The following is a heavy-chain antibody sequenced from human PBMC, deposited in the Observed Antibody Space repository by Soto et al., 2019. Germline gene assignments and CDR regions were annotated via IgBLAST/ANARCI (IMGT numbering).Heavy chain of an antibody. Sequence: GGSLRLSCAVSGFTVSNNYMSWVRQAPGKGLEGVSVIYSGGYTAYGDSVKGRFTISRDNSKNTLYLQMNSLRAEDTAVYYCASLAYSVYDFAFDTWGQGTMVTVSS. CDR2: IYSGGYT. CDR1: GFTVSNNY. J-gene: IGHJ3*02. CDR3: ASLAYSVYDFAFDT. V-gene: IGHV3-53*01. D-gene: IGHD5-12*01.